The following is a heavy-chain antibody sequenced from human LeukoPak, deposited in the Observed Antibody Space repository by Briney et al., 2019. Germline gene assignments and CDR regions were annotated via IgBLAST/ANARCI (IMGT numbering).Heavy chain of an antibody. J-gene: IGHJ5*02. V-gene: IGHV1-2*02. D-gene: IGHD5-12*01. Sequence: APVKVSCKASGYTFTGYYMHWVRQAPGQGLEWMGWINPNSGGTNSAQKFQGRVTMTRDTSISTAYMELSRLRSDDTAVYYCARGSVPTKYSGYDYFGSGWFDPWGQGTLVTVSS. CDR3: ARGSVPTKYSGYDYFGSGWFDP. CDR1: GYTFTGYY. CDR2: INPNSGGT.